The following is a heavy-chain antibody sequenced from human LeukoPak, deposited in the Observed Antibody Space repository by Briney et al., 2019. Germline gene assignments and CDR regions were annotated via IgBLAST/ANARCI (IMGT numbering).Heavy chain of an antibody. CDR2: INPNSGGT. CDR1: GYTFTGYY. Sequence: ASVKVSCKASGYTFTGYYMHWVRQAPGQGLEWMGWINPNSGGTNYAQKFQGRVTITRDTSISTAYMELSRLRSDDTAVYYCARDENRYCSGGSCYSLLYWYFDLWGRGTLVTVSS. J-gene: IGHJ2*01. CDR3: ARDENRYCSGGSCYSLLYWYFDL. D-gene: IGHD2-15*01. V-gene: IGHV1-2*02.